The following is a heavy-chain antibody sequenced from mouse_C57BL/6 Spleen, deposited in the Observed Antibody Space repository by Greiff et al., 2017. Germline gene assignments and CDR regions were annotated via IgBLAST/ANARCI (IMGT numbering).Heavy chain of an antibody. Sequence: QVQLQQPGAELVKPGASVKFSCTASGFTFTSYWMHWVHQSPGQGLEWIGMIHPNSGSTNYNEKFKSKATLTVDKSSSPAYLQLSSLTSEDSAVYYCALTGHYYAMDYWGQGTSVTVSS. D-gene: IGHD4-1*01. CDR2: IHPNSGST. J-gene: IGHJ4*01. CDR3: ALTGHYYAMDY. CDR1: GFTFTSYW. V-gene: IGHV1-64*01.